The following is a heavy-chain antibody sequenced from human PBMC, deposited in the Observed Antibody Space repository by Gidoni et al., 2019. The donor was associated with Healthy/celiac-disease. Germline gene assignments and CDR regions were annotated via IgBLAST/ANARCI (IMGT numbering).Heavy chain of an antibody. CDR3: AKDSSGWSLDY. Sequence: EVPVLESGGGLVEPGGSVGLSCAASGCTFSSLSMSWGRQAPGKELEWVSAISCSGGSTYYADSVKGRFTISRDNSKNTLYLQMNSLRAEDTAVYYCAKDSSGWSLDYWGQGTLVTVSS. CDR2: ISCSGGST. J-gene: IGHJ4*02. CDR1: GCTFSSLS. V-gene: IGHV3-23*01. D-gene: IGHD6-19*01.